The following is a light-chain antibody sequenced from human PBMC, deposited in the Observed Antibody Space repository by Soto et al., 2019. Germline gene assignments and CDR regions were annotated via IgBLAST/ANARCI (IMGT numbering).Light chain of an antibody. V-gene: IGKV3-11*01. CDR1: QSVNRY. CDR3: HQYNKWPRT. CDR2: DAS. Sequence: EIVLTQSPATLSLSPGERATLSCWASQSVNRYLVWYQQKPGQAPRLLMYDASKRATGIPARFSGSGSGTDFTLTINRVEPEDFAIYYCHQYNKWPRTFGQGTKVDIK. J-gene: IGKJ1*01.